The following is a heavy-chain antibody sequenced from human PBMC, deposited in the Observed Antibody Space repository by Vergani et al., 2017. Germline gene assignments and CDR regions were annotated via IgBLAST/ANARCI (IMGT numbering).Heavy chain of an antibody. V-gene: IGHV5-51*01. Sequence: VQLVQSGAEVKKPGSSVKVSCKGSGYSFTSYWIGWVRQMPGKGLEWMGIIYPGDSDTRYSPSFQGQVTISADKSISTAYLQWSSLKASDTAMYYCARHSPYCSSTSCHADYWGQGTLVTVSS. CDR3: ARHSPYCSSTSCHADY. D-gene: IGHD2-2*01. J-gene: IGHJ4*02. CDR1: GYSFTSYW. CDR2: IYPGDSDT.